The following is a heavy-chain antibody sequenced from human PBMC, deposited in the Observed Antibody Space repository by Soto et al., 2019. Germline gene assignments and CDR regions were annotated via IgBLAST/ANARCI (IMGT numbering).Heavy chain of an antibody. CDR2: VYYRGTT. J-gene: IGHJ4*02. D-gene: IGHD4-17*01. Sequence: SDTLSLTCIVSSSSISPYYWTWILQPPGKGLEWLGNVYYRGTTNYNPSLKSRITMSVDMSKNYCSLKLTSVTAADTAVYFCARVGGYYGDYPNFDYWGQGVLVTVSS. V-gene: IGHV4-59*07. CDR3: ARVGGYYGDYPNFDY. CDR1: SSSISPYY.